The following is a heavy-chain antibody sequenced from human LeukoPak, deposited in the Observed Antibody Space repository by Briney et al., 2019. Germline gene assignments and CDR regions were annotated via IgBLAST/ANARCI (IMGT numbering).Heavy chain of an antibody. CDR2: ISATGGTT. D-gene: IGHD5-24*01. CDR1: GFTFSSYG. CDR3: AKDDAWLQFND. V-gene: IGHV3-23*01. Sequence: GGTLRLSCAASGFTFSSYGMSWVRQAPGKGLEWVSAISATGGTTYYADSVKGRFTISRDNSENTVYLHMSSLRAGDTAVYFCAKDDAWLQFNDWGQGTLVTVSS. J-gene: IGHJ4*02.